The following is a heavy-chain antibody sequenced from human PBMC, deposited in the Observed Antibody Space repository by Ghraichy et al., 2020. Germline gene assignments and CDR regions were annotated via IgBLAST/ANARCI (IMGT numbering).Heavy chain of an antibody. V-gene: IGHV4-59*01. CDR2: FYYSGST. D-gene: IGHD1-7*01. CDR1: GGSFTNYY. J-gene: IGHJ6*02. CDR3: ARGEASGTPQHFFYYYGMDV. Sequence: SETLSLTCAVSGGSFTNYYWSWIRKAPGKGLEWIGCFYYSGSTNYNPSLKSRVTISVDTSKNQFSLRLTSVTAADTAVYYCARGEASGTPQHFFYYYGMDVWGQGTTVSVSS.